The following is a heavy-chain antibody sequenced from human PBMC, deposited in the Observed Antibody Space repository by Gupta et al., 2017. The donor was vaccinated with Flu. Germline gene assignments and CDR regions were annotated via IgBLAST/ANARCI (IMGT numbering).Heavy chain of an antibody. V-gene: IGHV3-23*01. CDR1: GFSFSSYT. J-gene: IGHJ3*02. CDR3: AKSYYYDSGSSDAFDI. CDR2: ISGNGGKT. Sequence: GQLFESGGTLVQPGGSLRLSCAASGFSFSSYTMSWVRQAPGKGLEWVSVISGNGGKTYYADSVKGRFTISKDSSRTTVYLQMNSLRVDDTAIYWCAKSYYYDSGSSDAFDIWGQGTMVTVSS. D-gene: IGHD3-10*01.